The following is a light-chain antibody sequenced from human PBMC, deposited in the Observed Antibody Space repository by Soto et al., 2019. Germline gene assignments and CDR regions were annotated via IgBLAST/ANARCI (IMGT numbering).Light chain of an antibody. Sequence: DIQMTQSPSSLSASVGYRFTITCRASQSISSYLNWYQQKPGKAPKLLIYAASSLQSGVPSRLSGSGSGTDFTLTISSLQPEDFATYYCQQSYSTPRTFGQGTKVDIK. J-gene: IGKJ1*01. CDR2: AAS. CDR3: QQSYSTPRT. V-gene: IGKV1-39*01. CDR1: QSISSY.